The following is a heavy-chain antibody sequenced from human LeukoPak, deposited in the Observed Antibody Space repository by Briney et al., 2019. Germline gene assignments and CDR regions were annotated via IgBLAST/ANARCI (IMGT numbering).Heavy chain of an antibody. V-gene: IGHV3-30*02. CDR3: AKDALTYSSSSYYFDY. CDR2: IRYDGSNK. Sequence: GGSLRLSCAASGFTFSSYGMHWVRQAPGKGLEWVAFIRYDGSNKYYADSVKGRFTISRDNSKNTLYLQMNSLRAEDTAVYYCAKDALTYSSSSYYFDYWGQGTLVTVSS. D-gene: IGHD6-6*01. J-gene: IGHJ4*02. CDR1: GFTFSSYG.